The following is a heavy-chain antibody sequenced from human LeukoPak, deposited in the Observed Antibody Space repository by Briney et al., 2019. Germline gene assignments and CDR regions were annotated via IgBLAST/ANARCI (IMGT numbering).Heavy chain of an antibody. D-gene: IGHD5-24*01. CDR1: GFTFSSYS. CDR3: ARDEEMATIGAFNY. V-gene: IGHV3-21*01. J-gene: IGHJ4*02. CDR2: ISSSSSYI. Sequence: GGSLRLSCAASGFTFSSYSMNWVRQAPGKGLEWASSISSSSSYIYYADSVKGRFTISRDNAKNSLYLQMNSLRAEDTAVYYCARDEEMATIGAFNYWGQGTLVTVSS.